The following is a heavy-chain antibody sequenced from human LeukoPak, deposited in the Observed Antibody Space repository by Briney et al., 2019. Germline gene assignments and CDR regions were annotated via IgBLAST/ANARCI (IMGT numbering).Heavy chain of an antibody. Sequence: GATVKISCKASGYTFTDYYMHWVQQAPGKGLEWMGRVDPEDGETIYAQKFQGRVTMTEDTSTDTAYMELSSLRSEDTAVYYCATYRSGYDYNYWGQGTLVTVSS. CDR1: GYTFTDYY. CDR3: ATYRSGYDYNY. J-gene: IGHJ4*02. V-gene: IGHV1-69-2*01. D-gene: IGHD5-12*01. CDR2: VDPEDGET.